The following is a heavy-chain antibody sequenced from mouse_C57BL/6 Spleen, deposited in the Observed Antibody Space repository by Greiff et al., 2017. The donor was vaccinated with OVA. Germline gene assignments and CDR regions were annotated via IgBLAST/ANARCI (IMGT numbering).Heavy chain of an antibody. CDR3: ARGWSDWYCDV. CDR2: FYPGSGNT. CDR1: GYSFTSYY. D-gene: IGHD2-3*01. J-gene: IGHJ1*03. V-gene: IGHV1-66*01. Sequence: VMLVESGPELVKPGASVKISCKASGYSFTSYYIHWVKQRPGQGLEWIGWFYPGSGNTKYNEKFKGKATLTADTSSSTAYMQLSSLTSEDYAVYNCARGWSDWYCDVWGTGTTVTVSS.